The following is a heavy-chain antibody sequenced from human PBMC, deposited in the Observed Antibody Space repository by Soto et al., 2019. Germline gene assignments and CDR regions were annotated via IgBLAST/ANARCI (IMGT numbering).Heavy chain of an antibody. CDR1: GYSFTSYW. D-gene: IGHD3-10*01. CDR2: IDPSDSYT. Sequence: GESLKISCKGSGYSFTSYWISWVRQMPGKGLEWMGRIDPSDSYTNYSPSFQGHVTISADKSISTAYLQWSSLKASDTAMYYCAGMVRGVSYWFDPWGQGTLVTVYS. V-gene: IGHV5-10-1*01. J-gene: IGHJ5*02. CDR3: AGMVRGVSYWFDP.